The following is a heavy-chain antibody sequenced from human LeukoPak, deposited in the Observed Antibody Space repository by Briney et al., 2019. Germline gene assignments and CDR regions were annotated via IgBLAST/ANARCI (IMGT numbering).Heavy chain of an antibody. CDR3: ASVDCTNGVCYTPRTAYLDY. CDR1: GGSISSYY. V-gene: IGHV4-59*12. D-gene: IGHD2-8*01. J-gene: IGHJ4*02. CDR2: IYYSGST. Sequence: SETLSLTCTVSGGSISSYYWSWIRQPPGKGLEWIGYIYYSGSTNYNPSLKSRVTISVDTSKNQFSLKLSSVTAADTAVYYCASVDCTNGVCYTPRTAYLDYWGQGTLVTVSS.